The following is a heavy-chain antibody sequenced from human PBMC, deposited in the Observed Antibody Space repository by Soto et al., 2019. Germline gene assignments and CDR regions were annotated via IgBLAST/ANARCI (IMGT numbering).Heavy chain of an antibody. Sequence: PGGSLRLSCGASGMAFSNYGLSWVHQAPGKGLEWVANIKPDGREKWSVESVKGRFTISRDNAKNAVFLQMNSLRVEDTAVYYCARGDYYDNSGPVSDAFDVWGQGTMVTVSS. CDR3: ARGDYYDNSGPVSDAFDV. CDR1: GMAFSNYG. D-gene: IGHD3-22*01. CDR2: IKPDGREK. V-gene: IGHV3-7*04. J-gene: IGHJ3*01.